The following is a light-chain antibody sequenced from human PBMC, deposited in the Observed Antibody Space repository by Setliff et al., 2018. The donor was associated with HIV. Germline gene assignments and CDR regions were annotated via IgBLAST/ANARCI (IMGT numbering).Light chain of an antibody. Sequence: QSALTQPPSTSGTPGQRVTISCSGSSSNIGSNSVSWYQHLPGTAPKLLIYTNDQRPSGVPDRFSGSKSGTSASLAISGLQSEDEADYYRAAWDDSLNGVFFGGGTK. CDR3: AAWDDSLNGVF. J-gene: IGLJ2*01. CDR2: TND. V-gene: IGLV1-44*01. CDR1: SSNIGSNS.